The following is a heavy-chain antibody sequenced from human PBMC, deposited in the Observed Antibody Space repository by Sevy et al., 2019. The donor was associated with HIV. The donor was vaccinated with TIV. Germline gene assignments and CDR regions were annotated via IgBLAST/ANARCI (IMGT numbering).Heavy chain of an antibody. V-gene: IGHV3-74*01. CDR1: GFTFSSYW. CDR3: ATIAAAALRGAFDI. D-gene: IGHD6-13*01. Sequence: GGSVRLSCAASGFTFSSYWMHWVRQAPGKGLVWVSRINSDGSSTSYADSVKGRFTISRDNAKNTLYLQMNSLRAEDTAVYYCATIAAAALRGAFDIWGQGTMVTVSS. J-gene: IGHJ3*02. CDR2: INSDGSST.